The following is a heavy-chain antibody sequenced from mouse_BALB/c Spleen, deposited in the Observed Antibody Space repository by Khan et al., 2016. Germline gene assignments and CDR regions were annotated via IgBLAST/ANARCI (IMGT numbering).Heavy chain of an antibody. Sequence: EVKLLESGPGLVKPSQSLSLTCSVTGYSITSGYYWNWIRQFQGNKLEWRGYISYDGSNHYNPSLRNRISITRDTSKNQSFLNLNSVTTEDTATYYTAVDGLAPRYFDVWGAGTTVTVSS. J-gene: IGHJ1*01. V-gene: IGHV3-6*02. CDR1: GYSITSGYY. D-gene: IGHD3-3*01. CDR3: AVDGLAPRYFDV. CDR2: ISYDGSN.